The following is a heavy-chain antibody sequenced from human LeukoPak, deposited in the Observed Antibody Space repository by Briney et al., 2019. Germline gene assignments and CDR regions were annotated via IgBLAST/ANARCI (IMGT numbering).Heavy chain of an antibody. Sequence: SGGSLRLSCAASGFTFSSYEMNWVRQAPGKGLEWVAFIRYDGSNKYYADSVKGRFTISRDNSKNTLYLQMNGLRAEDTAVYYCAKPTYCSSTSCYLGTFDYWGQGTLVTVSS. J-gene: IGHJ4*02. V-gene: IGHV3-30*02. CDR1: GFTFSSYE. CDR2: IRYDGSNK. D-gene: IGHD2-2*01. CDR3: AKPTYCSSTSCYLGTFDY.